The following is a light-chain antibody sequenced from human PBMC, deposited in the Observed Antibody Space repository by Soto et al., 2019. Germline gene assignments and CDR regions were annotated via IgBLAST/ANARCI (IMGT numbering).Light chain of an antibody. CDR1: QGIDNS. CDR2: AAS. V-gene: IGKV1-12*01. J-gene: IGKJ1*01. Sequence: DIQMTQSPSSVSASVGDRVTITCRASQGIDNSLVWYQQKPGKAPKLLIHAASTLRSGVSSRFSGSGSGTDFTLTISSLQPEDFATYYCQQANSSPRTFGQGTKVEIK. CDR3: QQANSSPRT.